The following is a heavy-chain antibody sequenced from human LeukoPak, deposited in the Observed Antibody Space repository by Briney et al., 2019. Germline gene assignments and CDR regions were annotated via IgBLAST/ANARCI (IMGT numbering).Heavy chain of an antibody. J-gene: IGHJ5*02. CDR1: GGSFSGYY. D-gene: IGHD3-16*02. V-gene: IGHV4-34*01. CDR2: IYYSGST. CDR3: ARDGTMITFGGVIVIPGRIWFDP. Sequence: SETLSLTCAVYGGSFSGYYWSWIRQPPGKGLEWIGSIYYSGSTYYNPSLKSRVTISVDTSKNQFSLKLSSVTAADTAVYYCARDGTMITFGGVIVIPGRIWFDPWGQGTLVTVSS.